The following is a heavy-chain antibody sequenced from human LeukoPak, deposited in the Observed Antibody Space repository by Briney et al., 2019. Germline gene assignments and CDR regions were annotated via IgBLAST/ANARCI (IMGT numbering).Heavy chain of an antibody. CDR2: ISAYNGNT. CDR3: ARAPMVTGKRDYYYYYMDV. V-gene: IGHV1-18*01. D-gene: IGHD5-18*01. J-gene: IGHJ6*03. Sequence: ASVKVSCKASGYTFTSYGISWVRQAPGQGLEWMGWISAYNGNTNYAQKFQGRVTMTTNTSTSTAYMELRSLRSDDTAVYYCARAPMVTGKRDYYYYYMDVWGKGTTVTVSS. CDR1: GYTFTSYG.